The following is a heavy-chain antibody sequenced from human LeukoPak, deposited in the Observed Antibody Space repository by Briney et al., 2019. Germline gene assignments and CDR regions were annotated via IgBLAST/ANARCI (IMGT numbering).Heavy chain of an antibody. CDR2: IYYSGST. CDR3: ARGVGLTQGGAFDF. Sequence: SETLSLTCTVSGGSISSYYWSWIRQPPGKGLEWIGYIYYSGSTNYNPSLKSRVTISVDTSKNQFSLKLSSVTAADTAVYYCARGVGLTQGGAFDFWGQGTLVTVSS. D-gene: IGHD3-16*01. V-gene: IGHV4-59*01. CDR1: GGSISSYY. J-gene: IGHJ4*02.